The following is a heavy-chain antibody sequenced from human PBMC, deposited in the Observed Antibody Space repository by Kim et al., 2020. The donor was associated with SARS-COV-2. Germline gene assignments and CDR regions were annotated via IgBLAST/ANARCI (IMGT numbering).Heavy chain of an antibody. CDR3: ARATAAAAAFDI. Sequence: YHADAVKGRLTISRDNSKNTLYLQMNSLRAEDTAVYYCARATAAAAAFDIWGQGTMVTVSS. D-gene: IGHD6-13*01. J-gene: IGHJ3*02. V-gene: IGHV3-30*01.